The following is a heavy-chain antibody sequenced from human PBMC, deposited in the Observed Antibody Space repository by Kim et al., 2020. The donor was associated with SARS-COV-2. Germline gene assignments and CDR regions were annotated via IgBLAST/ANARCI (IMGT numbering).Heavy chain of an antibody. CDR3: ARDYYGGGSYYTFEY. Sequence: GGSLRLSCAASRFIFSDHSMSWIRQAPGKGLEWISCINSDSTYTKYADAVKGRFTISRDNAKNSLYLQMNSLRAEDSAVYYCARDYYGGGSYYTFEYWGQGNRVTVSS. D-gene: IGHD3-10*01. V-gene: IGHV3-11*06. CDR1: RFIFSDHS. J-gene: IGHJ4*02. CDR2: INSDSTYT.